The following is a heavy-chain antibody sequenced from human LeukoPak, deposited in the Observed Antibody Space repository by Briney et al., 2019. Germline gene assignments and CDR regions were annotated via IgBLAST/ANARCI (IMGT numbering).Heavy chain of an antibody. Sequence: ASVKVSCKASGYTFTSYGISWVRQDPGQGLEWMGWISAYNGNTNYAQKLQGRVTMTTDTSTSTAYMELRSLRSDDTAVYHCVREAADVDTAIVSPQADYWGQGTLVTVSS. CDR2: ISAYNGNT. CDR1: GYTFTSYG. CDR3: VREAADVDTAIVSPQADY. D-gene: IGHD5-18*01. V-gene: IGHV1-18*01. J-gene: IGHJ4*02.